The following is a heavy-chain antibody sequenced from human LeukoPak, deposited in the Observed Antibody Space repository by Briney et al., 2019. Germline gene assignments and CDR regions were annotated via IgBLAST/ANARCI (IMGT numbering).Heavy chain of an antibody. CDR2: ISSSSSYI. CDR1: GFTFGSYS. D-gene: IGHD6-13*01. V-gene: IGHV3-21*01. Sequence: GGSLRLSCAASGFTFGSYSMNWVRQAPGKGLEWVSSISSSSSYIYYADSVKGRFTISRDNAKNSLYLQMNSLRAEDTAVYYCAGWYSSSWYYFDYWGQGTLVTVSS. CDR3: AGWYSSSWYYFDY. J-gene: IGHJ4*02.